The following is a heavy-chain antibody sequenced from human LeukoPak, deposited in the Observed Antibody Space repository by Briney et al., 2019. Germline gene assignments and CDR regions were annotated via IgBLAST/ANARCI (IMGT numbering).Heavy chain of an antibody. J-gene: IGHJ6*03. Sequence: SETLSLTCTVSGGSISSYYWSWIRQPPGKGLEWIGYIYYSGSTNYNPSLKSRVTISVDTSKNQFSLKLSSVTAADTAVYYCARTGLKYSSSSSYYYYYYMDVWGKGTTVTVSS. CDR1: GGSISSYY. CDR2: IYYSGST. V-gene: IGHV4-59*08. CDR3: ARTGLKYSSSSSYYYYYYMDV. D-gene: IGHD6-6*01.